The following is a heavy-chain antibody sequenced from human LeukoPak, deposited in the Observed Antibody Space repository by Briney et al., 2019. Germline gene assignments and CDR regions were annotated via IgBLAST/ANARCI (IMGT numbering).Heavy chain of an antibody. CDR3: VRSRWELLDNWFDP. J-gene: IGHJ5*02. V-gene: IGHV5-51*01. CDR2: IYPGDSDT. D-gene: IGHD1-26*01. Sequence: HGESLKISCKGSGYSFTSYWIGWVRQMPGKGLEWMGIIYPGDSDTRYSPSFQGQVTISADKSISTAYLQWSSLKASDTAMYYCVRSRWELLDNWFDPWGQGTLVTVSS. CDR1: GYSFTSYW.